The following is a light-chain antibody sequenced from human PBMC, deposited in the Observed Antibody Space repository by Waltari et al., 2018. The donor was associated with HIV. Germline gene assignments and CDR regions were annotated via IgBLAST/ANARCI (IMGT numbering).Light chain of an antibody. Sequence: YVLTQPPSVPVAPGPTARITCRGHNMEPYHVYWYQQKPGQAPVVVVYDDSVRPSGIPERFSGSNSGNTATLTISRVEAGDEADYYCQVWDNSEYAVFGGGTQLTVL. CDR1: NMEPYH. J-gene: IGLJ7*01. CDR2: DDS. V-gene: IGLV3-21*02. CDR3: QVWDNSEYAV.